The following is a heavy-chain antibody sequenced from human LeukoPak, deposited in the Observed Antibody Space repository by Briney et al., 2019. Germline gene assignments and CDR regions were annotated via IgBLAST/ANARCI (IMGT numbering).Heavy chain of an antibody. Sequence: PSETLSLTCTVSGGSIRSSYYYWGWIRQPPGKGLEWIGSIYDSGSTYYNPSLKSRVTISVDTSKNQFSLKLSSVTAADTAVYYCARDAGDSSGTDAFDIWGQGTMVTVSS. V-gene: IGHV4-39*07. CDR3: ARDAGDSSGTDAFDI. J-gene: IGHJ3*02. CDR1: GGSIRSSYYY. D-gene: IGHD3-22*01. CDR2: IYDSGST.